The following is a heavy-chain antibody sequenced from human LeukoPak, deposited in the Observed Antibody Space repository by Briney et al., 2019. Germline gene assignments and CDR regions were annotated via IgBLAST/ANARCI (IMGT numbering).Heavy chain of an antibody. D-gene: IGHD6-6*01. J-gene: IGHJ4*02. Sequence: PGGSLRLSCAASGFTFSSYSMNWVRQAPGKGLEWVASITSRSSYVYYADSVKGRFTISRDNAKNSLYLQMNALRAEDTAVYYCARDVRPDYWGQGTLVTVST. CDR2: ITSRSSYV. CDR1: GFTFSSYS. V-gene: IGHV3-21*06. CDR3: ARDVRPDY.